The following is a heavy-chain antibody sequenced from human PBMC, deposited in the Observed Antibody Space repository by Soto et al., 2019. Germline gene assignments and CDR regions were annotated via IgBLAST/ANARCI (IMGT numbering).Heavy chain of an antibody. CDR2: IYPGDSDT. J-gene: IGHJ5*02. D-gene: IGHD1-26*01. CDR3: ARGGPLGARREDWFDP. V-gene: IGHV5-51*01. CDR1: GYSFTSYW. Sequence: PGESLKISCKSSGYSFTSYWIGWVRQMPGKGLEWMGIIYPGDSDTRYSPSFQGQVTISADKSISTAYLQWSSLKASDTAMYYCARGGPLGARREDWFDPWGQGILVTVSS.